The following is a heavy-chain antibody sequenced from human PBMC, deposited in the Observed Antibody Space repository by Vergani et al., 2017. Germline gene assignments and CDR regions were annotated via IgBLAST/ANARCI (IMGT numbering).Heavy chain of an antibody. CDR2: IFSNDEK. V-gene: IGHV2-26*01. Sequence: QVTLKESGPVLVKPTETLTLTCTVSGFSLSNARMGVSWIRQPPGKALEWLAHIFSNDEKSYSTSLKSRLTISKDTSKSQVVLTITNMYPLDTATYYCARIQKGGYDLNYYYYYGMDVWGQGTTVTVSS. CDR3: ARIQKGGYDLNYYYYYGMDV. CDR1: GFSLSNARMG. J-gene: IGHJ6*02. D-gene: IGHD5-12*01.